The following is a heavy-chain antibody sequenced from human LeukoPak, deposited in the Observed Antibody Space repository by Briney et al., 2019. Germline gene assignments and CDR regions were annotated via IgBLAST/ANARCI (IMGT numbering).Heavy chain of an antibody. D-gene: IGHD3-9*01. J-gene: IGHJ3*02. Sequence: GGSLRLSCAASGFTFSDYYMSWIRQAPGKGLEWVSYISSGDSTIYYADSVKGRFTISRDNAKNSLYLQMNSLRAEDTAVYYCVRSTGAYYDILTGYWAGAFDIWGQGTMVTVSS. V-gene: IGHV3-11*01. CDR1: GFTFSDYY. CDR2: ISSGDSTI. CDR3: VRSTGAYYDILTGYWAGAFDI.